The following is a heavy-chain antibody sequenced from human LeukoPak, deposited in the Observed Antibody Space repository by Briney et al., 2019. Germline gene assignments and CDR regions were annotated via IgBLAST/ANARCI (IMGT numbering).Heavy chain of an antibody. CDR2: VHLNGAT. D-gene: IGHD1-26*01. Sequence: SETLSLTCAVSGGSITTTNWWSWVRQPPGKGLEWIGEVHLNGATNYNPSLESRFSMSIDKSNNHLSLEVTSVTAADTAMYYFTRESGAFSPFGFWGQGTLVTVSS. CDR3: TRESGAFSPFGF. J-gene: IGHJ4*02. CDR1: GGSITTTNW. V-gene: IGHV4-4*02.